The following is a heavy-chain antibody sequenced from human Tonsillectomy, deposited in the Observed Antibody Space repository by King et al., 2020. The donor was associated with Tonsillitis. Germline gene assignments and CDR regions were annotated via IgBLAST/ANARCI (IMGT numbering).Heavy chain of an antibody. CDR3: ARTPGPYYYASGSYYFDY. CDR2: IDWDDGK. D-gene: IGHD3-10*01. V-gene: IGHV2-70*01. CDR1: GFSLSTSGMC. J-gene: IGHJ4*02. Sequence: TLKESGPALVKPTQTLTLTCTFSGFSLSTSGMCVSWIRQPPGKALEWRAPIDWDDGKYYSTFLKTRLTLSKDTSQNQLVLTMTNMDPVETSTYYCARTPGPYYYASGSYYFDYWGQGTLVTVSS.